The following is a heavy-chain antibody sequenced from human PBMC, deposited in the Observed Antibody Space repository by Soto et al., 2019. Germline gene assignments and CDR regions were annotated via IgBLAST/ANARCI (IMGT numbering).Heavy chain of an antibody. CDR2: IIPIFGTA. V-gene: IGHV1-69*01. J-gene: IGHJ6*02. CDR3: ARDDAIAAAGTDYYYYGMDV. Sequence: QVQLVQSGAEVKKPGSSVKVSCKASGGTFSSYAISWVRQAPGQGLEWMGGIIPIFGTANYAQKFQGRVTSTADESTSTAYMELSSLRSEDTAVYYCARDDAIAAAGTDYYYYGMDVWGQGTTVTVSS. D-gene: IGHD6-13*01. CDR1: GGTFSSYA.